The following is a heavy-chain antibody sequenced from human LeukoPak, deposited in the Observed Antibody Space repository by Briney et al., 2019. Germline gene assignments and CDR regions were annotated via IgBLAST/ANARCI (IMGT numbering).Heavy chain of an antibody. Sequence: GGSLRLSCAASGFTFSVYAMTWVRQAPGKVLQWVSGISGSGGSTYYADFVKGRFTISRDNSKNTLYLQMNSLRAEDTALYYCAKGSQIVGATDFDYWGQGTLVTVSS. CDR2: ISGSGGST. D-gene: IGHD1-26*01. CDR1: GFTFSVYA. CDR3: AKGSQIVGATDFDY. V-gene: IGHV3-23*01. J-gene: IGHJ4*02.